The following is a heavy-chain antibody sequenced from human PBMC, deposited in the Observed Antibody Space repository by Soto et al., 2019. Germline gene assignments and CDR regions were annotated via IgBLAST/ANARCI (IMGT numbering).Heavy chain of an antibody. V-gene: IGHV3-23*01. D-gene: IGHD3-22*01. J-gene: IGHJ4*02. CDR2: ISGNGGST. CDR3: ARVVGAGSGYYAF. CDR1: GFTFSSCA. Sequence: EVQLLESGGGLVQPGGSLRLSCAASGFTFSSCAMGWVRQAPGKGLEWVSGISGNGGSTYYADSVKGRFTISRDTSKKQLYLQMDSLGGEDRAICFCARVVGAGSGYYAFWGRGPLVTVSS.